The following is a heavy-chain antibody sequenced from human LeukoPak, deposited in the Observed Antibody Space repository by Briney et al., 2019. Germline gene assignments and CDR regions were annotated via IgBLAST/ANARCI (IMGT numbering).Heavy chain of an antibody. D-gene: IGHD4-17*01. CDR3: ARDLTTVTTGIIDY. Sequence: GASVKVSCKASGYTFTGYYMHWVRQAPGQGLEWMGWINPNSGGTNYAQKFQGRVTMTRDTSISTAYMELSRLRSDDTAVHYCARDLTTVTTGIIDYWGQGTLVTVSS. V-gene: IGHV1-2*02. CDR2: INPNSGGT. J-gene: IGHJ4*02. CDR1: GYTFTGYY.